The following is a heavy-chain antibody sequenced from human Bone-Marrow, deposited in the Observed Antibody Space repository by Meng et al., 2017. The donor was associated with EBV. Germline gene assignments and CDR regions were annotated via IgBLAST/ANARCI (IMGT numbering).Heavy chain of an antibody. Sequence: EVQLVESGGGLVKPGGSLRLSCAASGFTFSSYSMNWVRQAPGKGLEWVSSISSSSSYIYYADSVKGRFTISRDNAKNSLYLQMNSLRAEDTAVYYCARGLSVVPTDGWWFDPWGQGTLVTVSS. CDR3: ARGLSVVPTDGWWFDP. D-gene: IGHD2-2*01. V-gene: IGHV3-21*01. CDR2: ISSSSSYI. J-gene: IGHJ5*02. CDR1: GFTFSSYS.